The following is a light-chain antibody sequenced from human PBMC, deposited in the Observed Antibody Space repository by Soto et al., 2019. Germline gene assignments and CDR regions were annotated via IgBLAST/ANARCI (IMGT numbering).Light chain of an antibody. V-gene: IGLV2-23*02. J-gene: IGLJ2*01. CDR3: CSYEGSSTLGVV. CDR2: EVS. CDR1: SSDVGSYNL. Sequence: QSVLTQPASVSGSPGQSITISCTGTSSDVGSYNLVSWYQQHPGKAPKLMIYEVSKRPSGVSNRFSGSKSGNTASLTISGLQAEDEADYYCCSYEGSSTLGVVFGGGTQLTVL.